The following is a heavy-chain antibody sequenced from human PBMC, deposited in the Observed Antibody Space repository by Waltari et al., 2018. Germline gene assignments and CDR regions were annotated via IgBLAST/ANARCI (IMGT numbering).Heavy chain of an antibody. CDR2: ISAYNGDT. CDR3: ARVDSSSSNYYYYYMDV. Sequence: QVQLVQSGAEVKKPGASVKVSCKASGYTFTSYGISWVRQAPGQGLEWMGWISAYNGDTNYAQKLQGRVTMTTDTSTSTAYMELRSLRSDDTAVYYCARVDSSSSNYYYYYMDVWGKGTTVTVSS. J-gene: IGHJ6*03. D-gene: IGHD6-6*01. CDR1: GYTFTSYG. V-gene: IGHV1-18*01.